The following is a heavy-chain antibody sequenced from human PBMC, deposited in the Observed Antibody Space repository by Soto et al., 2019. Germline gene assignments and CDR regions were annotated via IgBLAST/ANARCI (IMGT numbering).Heavy chain of an antibody. V-gene: IGHV1-2*04. CDR3: ARAKNFGSGELDY. CDR2: VNPISGGT. J-gene: IGHJ4*02. Sequence: QVQLVQSGAEVTKPGASVKVSCKASGYTFTGHYILWVRQAPGQGLEWMGWVNPISGGTIYAQKFLGWVTMTRDTSTRTAYLELRSLTSDATAVYYCARAKNFGSGELDYWGQRPLVTVSS. CDR1: GYTFTGHY. D-gene: IGHD3-10*01.